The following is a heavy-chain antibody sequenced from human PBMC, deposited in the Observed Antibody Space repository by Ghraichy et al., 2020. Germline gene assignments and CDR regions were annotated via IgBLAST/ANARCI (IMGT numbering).Heavy chain of an antibody. CDR3: ARAYDYYDSSGEFAFDI. CDR2: INPNSGGT. D-gene: IGHD3-22*01. CDR1: GYTFTGYY. V-gene: IGHV1-2*04. J-gene: IGHJ3*02. Sequence: ASVKVSCKASGYTFTGYYMHWVRQAPGQGLEWMGWINPNSGGTNYAQKFQGWVTMTRDTSISTAYMELSRLRSDDTAVYYCARAYDYYDSSGEFAFDIWGQGTMVTVSS.